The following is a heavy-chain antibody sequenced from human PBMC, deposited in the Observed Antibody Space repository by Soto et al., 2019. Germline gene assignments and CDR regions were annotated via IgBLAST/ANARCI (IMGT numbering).Heavy chain of an antibody. V-gene: IGHV4-59*01. CDR3: ARGGYYDSSGYYYHDAFDI. J-gene: IGHJ3*02. D-gene: IGHD3-22*01. CDR2: IYYSGST. Sequence: QVQLQESGPGLVKPSETLSLTCTVSGGSISSYYWSWIRQPPGKGLEWIGYIYYSGSTNYNPSLKSRVTISVDTSKNQFSLKLSSVTAADTAVYYCARGGYYDSSGYYYHDAFDIWGQGTMVTVSS. CDR1: GGSISSYY.